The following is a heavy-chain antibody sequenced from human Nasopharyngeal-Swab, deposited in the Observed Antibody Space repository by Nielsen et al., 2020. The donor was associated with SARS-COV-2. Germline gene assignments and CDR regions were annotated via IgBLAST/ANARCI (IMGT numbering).Heavy chain of an antibody. V-gene: IGHV3-48*02. CDR1: GFTFSNYN. CDR3: AREGSFVAPDTFDR. J-gene: IGHJ4*02. Sequence: GGSLRLSCAASGFTFSNYNMHWVRQAPGKGLEGISYISKSSSTVYYADSVKGRITISRDNAKSSLYLQMNRLTNEDTAVYYCAREGSFVAPDTFDRWGQGTLVTVSS. D-gene: IGHD5-12*01. CDR2: ISKSSSTV.